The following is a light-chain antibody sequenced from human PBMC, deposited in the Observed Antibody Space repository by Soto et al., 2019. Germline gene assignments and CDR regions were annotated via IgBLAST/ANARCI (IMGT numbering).Light chain of an antibody. CDR1: QSVSSTS. J-gene: IGKJ4*01. CDR3: QQYGTSSLT. V-gene: IGKV3-20*01. Sequence: DIVLTQSPGTLYLSPGERAILTCRASQSVSSTSLAWYQQRPGQAPRLLIYHVSSRANGIPYRFSGSGSGTDFTLTISTLEPEDFAVYYCQQYGTSSLTFGGGTKVEI. CDR2: HVS.